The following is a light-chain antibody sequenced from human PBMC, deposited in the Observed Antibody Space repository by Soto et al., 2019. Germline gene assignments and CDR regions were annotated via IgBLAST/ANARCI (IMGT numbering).Light chain of an antibody. Sequence: DVQMTQSPSTLSASVGDRVTITCRASQPINSWLAWFQQKPGKAPQLLIHDASSLESGVPSRFSGIGFGTDFTLIITNLQPDDFATYYCQQYKTYPFTFGQATKLEVK. CDR1: QPINSW. CDR3: QQYKTYPFT. V-gene: IGKV1-5*01. J-gene: IGKJ2*01. CDR2: DAS.